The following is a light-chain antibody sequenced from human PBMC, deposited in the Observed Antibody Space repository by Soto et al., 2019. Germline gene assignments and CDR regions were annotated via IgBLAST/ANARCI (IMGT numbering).Light chain of an antibody. CDR1: QGIRNL. J-gene: IGKJ1*01. CDR3: LQYNSYPLT. V-gene: IGKV1-17*01. Sequence: DIQMTQSPSSLSASVGDRVTITCRASQGIRNLLGWFQQEPGKAPKRLIYGASSLQSGVPSRFSGSGSGTEITLTISSLQPEDFATDYCLQYNSYPLTFGQGTKVEIK. CDR2: GAS.